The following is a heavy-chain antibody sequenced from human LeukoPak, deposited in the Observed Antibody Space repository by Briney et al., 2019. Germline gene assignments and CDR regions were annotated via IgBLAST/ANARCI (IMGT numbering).Heavy chain of an antibody. CDR1: GFTFSNYG. V-gene: IGHV3-74*01. CDR3: ARGVNGDSRFDP. CDR2: ISSDGSNT. Sequence: GGSLRLSCAASGFTFSNYGMHWVRQAPGKGLVWVSRISSDGSNTRYADSVKGRFTISRDNAKKTLYLQMNSLRAEDTAVYYCARGVNGDSRFDPWGQGTLVTVSS. D-gene: IGHD4-17*01. J-gene: IGHJ5*02.